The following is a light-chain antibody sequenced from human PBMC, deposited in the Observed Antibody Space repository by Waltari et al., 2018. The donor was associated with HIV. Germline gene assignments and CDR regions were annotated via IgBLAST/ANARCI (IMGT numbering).Light chain of an antibody. CDR2: AAS. J-gene: IGKJ2*01. V-gene: IGKV1-39*01. Sequence: DIQMTQSPSSLSASVGDRVNFTCRASEAINTYVNWYQQRPGRAPKLLIYAASILQTGVPSRFRGSGSGTHFTLTISSLQPEDFSTYYCQQSYITPRTFGQGTKLEIK. CDR3: QQSYITPRT. CDR1: EAINTY.